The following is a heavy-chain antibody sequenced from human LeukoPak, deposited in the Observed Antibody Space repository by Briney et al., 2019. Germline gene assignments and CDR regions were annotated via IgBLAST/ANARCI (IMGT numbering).Heavy chain of an antibody. CDR1: GYTFTSYA. V-gene: IGHV1-3*01. CDR3: ARDRGCSSTSCYMLNWFDP. CDR2: INAGNGNT. Sequence: ASVKVSCKASGYTFTSYAMHWVRQAPGQRLEWMGWINAGNGNTKYSQKFQGRVTITRDTSASTAYMELSSLRSDDTAVYYCARDRGCSSTSCYMLNWFDPWGQGTLVTVSS. J-gene: IGHJ5*02. D-gene: IGHD2-2*02.